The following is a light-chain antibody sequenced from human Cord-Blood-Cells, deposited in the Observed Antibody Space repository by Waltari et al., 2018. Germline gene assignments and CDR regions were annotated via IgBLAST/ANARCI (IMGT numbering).Light chain of an antibody. CDR3: QQYYSYPYT. J-gene: IGKJ2*01. CDR1: YGLSTY. V-gene: IGKV1-8*01. CDR2: AAS. Sequence: ASTGDRVTVTCSASYGLSTYLACYQQKPEKAPKLLIYAASPLQSGVPSRFSGSGSGTDFTLTISCLQSEDFATYYCQQYYSYPYTFGQGTKLEIK.